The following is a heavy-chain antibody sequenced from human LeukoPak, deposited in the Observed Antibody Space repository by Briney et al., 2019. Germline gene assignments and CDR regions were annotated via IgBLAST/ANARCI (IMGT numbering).Heavy chain of an antibody. J-gene: IGHJ3*02. CDR2: ISSSGSTI. V-gene: IGHV3-11*04. D-gene: IGHD5-24*01. Sequence: GGSLRLSCAASGFTFSDYYMSWIRQAPGKGLEWVSYISSSGSTIYYADSVKGRFTISRDNAKKSLYLQTNSLRAEDTAVYYCARARDGYNSGAFDIWGQGTMVTVS. CDR3: ARARDGYNSGAFDI. CDR1: GFTFSDYY.